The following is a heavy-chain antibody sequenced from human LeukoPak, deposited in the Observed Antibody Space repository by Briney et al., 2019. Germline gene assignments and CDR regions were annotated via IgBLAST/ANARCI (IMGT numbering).Heavy chain of an antibody. Sequence: GGSLRLSCAASGFTFDDYAMHWVRQAPGKGLEWVSGISWNSGSIGYADSVKGRFTISRDNAKNSLYLQMNSLRAADTAVYYCTRWTDWYFDLWGRGTLVTVSS. CDR1: GFTFDDYA. J-gene: IGHJ2*01. CDR3: TRWTDWYFDL. D-gene: IGHD3/OR15-3a*01. V-gene: IGHV3-9*01. CDR2: ISWNSGSI.